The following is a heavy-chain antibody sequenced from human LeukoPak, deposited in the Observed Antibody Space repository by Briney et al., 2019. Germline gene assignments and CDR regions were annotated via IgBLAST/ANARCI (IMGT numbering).Heavy chain of an antibody. D-gene: IGHD5-12*01. CDR2: ISWNSGSI. V-gene: IGHV3-9*01. Sequence: GRSLRLSCAASGFTFDDYAMHWVRQAPGKGLEWVSGISWNSGSIGYADSVKGRFTISRDNAKNSLYLQMNSLRAEDTALYYCAKGSTGSGYDSYFDYWGQGTLVTVYS. CDR3: AKGSTGSGYDSYFDY. J-gene: IGHJ4*02. CDR1: GFTFDDYA.